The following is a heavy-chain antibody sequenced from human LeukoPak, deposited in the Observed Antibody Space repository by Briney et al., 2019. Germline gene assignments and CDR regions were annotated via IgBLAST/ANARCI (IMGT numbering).Heavy chain of an antibody. J-gene: IGHJ6*03. CDR3: ARERYSSGWPYYYYMDV. Sequence: PGGSLRLSCAASGFTFSSYWMSWVRQAPGKGLEWVANIKQDGSEKYYVDSVKGRFTISRDNAKNSLYLQMNSLRAEDTAVYYCARERYSSGWPYYYYMDVWGKGTTVTVSS. V-gene: IGHV3-7*01. CDR1: GFTFSSYW. D-gene: IGHD6-19*01. CDR2: IKQDGSEK.